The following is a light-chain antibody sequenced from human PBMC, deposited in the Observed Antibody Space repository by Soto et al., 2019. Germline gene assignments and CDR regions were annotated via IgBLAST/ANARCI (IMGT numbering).Light chain of an antibody. CDR3: QHRSNWPELT. CDR2: DAS. J-gene: IGKJ4*01. CDR1: QSVRSY. V-gene: IGKV3-11*01. Sequence: EIVLTQSPATLSLSPGERATLSCRASQSVRSYLAWYQQRPGQAPRLLIYDASNRATGIPARFSGSGSGTDFTLTISSLEPEDFAVYYCQHRSNWPELTFGGGTKVDIK.